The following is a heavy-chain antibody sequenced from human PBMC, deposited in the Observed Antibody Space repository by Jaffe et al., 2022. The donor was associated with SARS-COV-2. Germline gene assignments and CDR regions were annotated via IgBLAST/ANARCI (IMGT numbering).Heavy chain of an antibody. CDR3: ARGRKTYSGSYYEVDY. D-gene: IGHD1-26*01. J-gene: IGHJ4*02. CDR1: GFTFSSYS. Sequence: EVQLVESGGGLVKPGGSLRLSCAASGFTFSSYSMNWVRQAPGKGLEWVSSISSSSSYIYYADSVKGRFTISRDNAKNSLYLQMNSLRAEDTAVYYCARGRKTYSGSYYEVDYWGQGTLVTVSS. V-gene: IGHV3-21*01. CDR2: ISSSSSYI.